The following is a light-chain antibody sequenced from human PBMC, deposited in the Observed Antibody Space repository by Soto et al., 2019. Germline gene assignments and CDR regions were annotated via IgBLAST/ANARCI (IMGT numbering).Light chain of an antibody. V-gene: IGKV1-5*03. Sequence: DIQMTQSPSTLSASVGDRVTITCRASQSISTWLAWYQQKPGKAPKLLIYKASTLKSGVPSRFSGSGSGTEFTLTISSLQPDDFATYYCQEYQSYSRRFGQGTKVDIK. J-gene: IGKJ1*01. CDR1: QSISTW. CDR3: QEYQSYSRR. CDR2: KAS.